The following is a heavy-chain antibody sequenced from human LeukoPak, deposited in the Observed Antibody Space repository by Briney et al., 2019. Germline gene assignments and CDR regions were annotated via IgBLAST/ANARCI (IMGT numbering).Heavy chain of an antibody. CDR3: ARNKWFGESTPFDY. Sequence: XGSLRLSCAASGFTFSSYGMHWVRQAPGKGLEWVAGICYDGSNKYCADSVKGRFTISRDNAKNTLYLQMNSLRAEDTAVYYCARNKWFGESTPFDYWGQGTLVTVSS. D-gene: IGHD3-10*01. V-gene: IGHV3-33*01. CDR2: ICYDGSNK. CDR1: GFTFSSYG. J-gene: IGHJ4*02.